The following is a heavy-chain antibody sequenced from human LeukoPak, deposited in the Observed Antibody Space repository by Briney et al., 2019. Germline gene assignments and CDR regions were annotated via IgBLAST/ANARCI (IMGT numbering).Heavy chain of an antibody. CDR1: GFTFDEYA. Sequence: GGSLRLSCAVSGFTFDEYAMHWVRQGPGKGLEWVSGIGRNSDSIGYADSVKGRFTISRDNAKNSLYLQMNSLRPEDTAFYYCARDMGGTYYLGWFDPWGQGTLVTVSS. CDR3: ARDMGGTYYLGWFDP. J-gene: IGHJ5*02. D-gene: IGHD1-26*01. V-gene: IGHV3-9*01. CDR2: IGRNSDSI.